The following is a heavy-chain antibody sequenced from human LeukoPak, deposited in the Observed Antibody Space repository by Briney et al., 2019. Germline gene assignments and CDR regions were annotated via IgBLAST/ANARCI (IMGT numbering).Heavy chain of an antibody. V-gene: IGHV4-61*02. CDR2: IYTSGST. Sequence: SETLSLTCTVSGGSISSGSYYWSWIRQPAGKGLEWIGRIYTSGSTNYNPSLKSRVTISVDTSKNQFSLKLSSVTAADTAVYYCAREDTAMVNWFDPWGQGTLVTVSS. CDR1: GGSISSGSYY. J-gene: IGHJ5*02. D-gene: IGHD5-18*01. CDR3: AREDTAMVNWFDP.